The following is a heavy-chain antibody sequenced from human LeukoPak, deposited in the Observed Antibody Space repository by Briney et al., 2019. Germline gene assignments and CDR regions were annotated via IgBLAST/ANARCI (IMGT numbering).Heavy chain of an antibody. J-gene: IGHJ6*02. CDR2: ISGSGAGT. CDR1: GFTFSNYA. Sequence: GGSLRLSCAASGFTFSNYAMTWVRQAPGKGLEWVSRISGSGAGTYYADSVKGRFTISRDNSKNTLYLQMNSLRAEDTAVYYCAKARGYYGSGSYYNNYGMDVWGQGTTVTVSS. D-gene: IGHD3-10*01. V-gene: IGHV3-23*01. CDR3: AKARGYYGSGSYYNNYGMDV.